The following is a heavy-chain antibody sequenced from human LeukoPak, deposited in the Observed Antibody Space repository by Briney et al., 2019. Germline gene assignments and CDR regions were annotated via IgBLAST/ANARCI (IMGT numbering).Heavy chain of an antibody. Sequence: PGGSLRLSCAASGFTFSSYGMHWVRQAPGKGLEWVAFIRYDGSNKYYADSVKGRFTISRDNSKNTLYLQMNSLRAEETAVYYCAKEKYYYDSSGYNFDYWGQGTLVTVSS. J-gene: IGHJ4*02. V-gene: IGHV3-30*02. D-gene: IGHD3-22*01. CDR1: GFTFSSYG. CDR2: IRYDGSNK. CDR3: AKEKYYYDSSGYNFDY.